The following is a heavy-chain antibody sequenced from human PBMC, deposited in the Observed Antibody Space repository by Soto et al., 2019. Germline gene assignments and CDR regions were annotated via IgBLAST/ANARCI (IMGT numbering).Heavy chain of an antibody. CDR1: GFTFGSHA. J-gene: IGHJ4*02. CDR3: AKDRDYFAS. CDR2: VSASGTT. V-gene: IGHV3-23*01. Sequence: GGSLRLSCEASGFTFGSHAMTWVRQAPGKGLEWVSGVSASGTTYYADSVNGRFTVSRDNSKNTLYLQMSRLRAEDTAIYYCAKDRDYFASWGQGTLVTASS.